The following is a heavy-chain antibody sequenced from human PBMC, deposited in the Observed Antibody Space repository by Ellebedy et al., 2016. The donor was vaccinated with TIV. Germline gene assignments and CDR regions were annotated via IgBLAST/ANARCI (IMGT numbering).Heavy chain of an antibody. CDR1: GDSISRSSHY. CDR3: ARWFGELLYVRWYDP. Sequence: SETLSLTCTVSGDSISRSSHYWGWIRQPPGKGLEWIGSIYYTGSTDYNPSLKSRVAISADTSKNQFSLRLSSVTAAETAVYYCARWFGELLYVRWYDPWGQGTLVTVSS. D-gene: IGHD3-10*01. CDR2: IYYTGST. J-gene: IGHJ5*02. V-gene: IGHV4-39*01.